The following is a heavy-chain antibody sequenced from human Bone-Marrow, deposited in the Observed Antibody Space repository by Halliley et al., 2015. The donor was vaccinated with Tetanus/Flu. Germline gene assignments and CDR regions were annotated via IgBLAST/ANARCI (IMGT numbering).Heavy chain of an antibody. Sequence: SLRLSCAASGFNFRGYAMDWVRQVPGKGLEWVAGIWYDGSKKYYGDSVKGRFTVSRDNSQNALYLQINSLRGEDTGIYYCAKGGGAVVRNEPFDPWGQGTLVTVSS. D-gene: IGHD3-22*01. CDR3: AKGGGAVVRNEPFDP. CDR1: GFNFRGYA. CDR2: IWYDGSKK. V-gene: IGHV3-33*06. J-gene: IGHJ5*02.